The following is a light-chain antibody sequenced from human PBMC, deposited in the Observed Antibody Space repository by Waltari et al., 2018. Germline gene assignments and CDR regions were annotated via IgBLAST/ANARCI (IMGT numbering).Light chain of an antibody. Sequence: SALTQPDSVSGTPGQSITIPCSGFSSDIGGYDYVSWYQQHPGKAPKVIIYDVSNRPSGVSTRFSGSKSGSSASLTISGLQAEDEADYYCSSFTSSTTGIFGGGTKLTVL. CDR2: DVS. CDR1: SSDIGGYDY. V-gene: IGLV2-14*01. CDR3: SSFTSSTTGI. J-gene: IGLJ2*01.